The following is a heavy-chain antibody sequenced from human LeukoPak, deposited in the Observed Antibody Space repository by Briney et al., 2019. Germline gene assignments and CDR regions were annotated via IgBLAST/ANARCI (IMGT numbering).Heavy chain of an antibody. Sequence: ASVKVSGKASVYTFTDYVMHWVRQAPGQRPEWMGWINPANGNTKFSQKFQGRVTLTRDTSARTAYMELTSLRSEDTAVYYCARLPPGSLDYWGQGTLVTVSS. CDR2: INPANGNT. CDR1: VYTFTDYV. D-gene: IGHD3-10*01. J-gene: IGHJ4*02. CDR3: ARLPPGSLDY. V-gene: IGHV1-3*01.